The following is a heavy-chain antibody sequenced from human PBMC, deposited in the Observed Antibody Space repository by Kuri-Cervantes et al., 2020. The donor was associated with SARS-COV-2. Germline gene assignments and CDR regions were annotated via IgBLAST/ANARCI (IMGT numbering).Heavy chain of an antibody. Sequence: GGSLRLSCAASGFTFSSYAMSWVRQAPGKGLEWVAVIWYDGSNKYYADSVKGRFTISRDNSKNTLYLQMNSLRAEDTAVYYCVKDSRVYYFDYWGQGTLVTVSS. D-gene: IGHD2/OR15-2a*01. CDR1: GFTFSSYA. J-gene: IGHJ4*02. V-gene: IGHV3-33*06. CDR3: VKDSRVYYFDY. CDR2: IWYDGSNK.